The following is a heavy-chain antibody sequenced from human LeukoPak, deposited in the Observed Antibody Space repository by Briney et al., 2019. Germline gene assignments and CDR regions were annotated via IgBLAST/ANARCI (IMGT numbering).Heavy chain of an antibody. V-gene: IGHV3-13*04. J-gene: IGHJ3*02. CDR1: GFTFSSYD. CDR2: IGIAGDT. CDR3: ARGHYYAAFDI. Sequence: GGSLRLSCAASGFTFSSYDMHWVRQATGKGLEWVSAIGIAGDTYYPGSVKGRFTISRENAKNSLYLQMNSLRAGDTAVYYCARGHYYAAFDIWGQGTMVTVSS. D-gene: IGHD3-10*01.